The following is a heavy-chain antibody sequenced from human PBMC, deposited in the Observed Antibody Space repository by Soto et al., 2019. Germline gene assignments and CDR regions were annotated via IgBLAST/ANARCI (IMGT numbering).Heavy chain of an antibody. CDR1: GGSISSGGYY. Sequence: QVQLQESGPGLVKPSQTLSLTCTVSGGSISSGGYYWSWIRQHPGKGLEWIGYIYYSGSTYYNPSLKGRVTISVDTSKNQFSLKLSSVTAADTAVYYCARERGSSWPDPAQYYYYGMDVWGQGTTVTVSS. CDR3: ARERGSSWPDPAQYYYYGMDV. CDR2: IYYSGST. D-gene: IGHD6-13*01. J-gene: IGHJ6*02. V-gene: IGHV4-31*03.